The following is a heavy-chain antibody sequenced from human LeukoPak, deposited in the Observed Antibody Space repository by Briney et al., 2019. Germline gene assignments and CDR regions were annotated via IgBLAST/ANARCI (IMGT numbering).Heavy chain of an antibody. J-gene: IGHJ6*02. CDR2: INHSGGT. Sequence: SETLSLTCAVYGGSFSGYYWSWIRQPPGKGLEWIGEINHSGGTNYNPSLKSRVTISVDTSKNQFSLKLSSVTAADTAMYYCARGPLAAAGTLTYYYYGMDVWGQGTTVTVSS. CDR1: GGSFSGYY. D-gene: IGHD6-13*01. V-gene: IGHV4-34*01. CDR3: ARGPLAAAGTLTYYYYGMDV.